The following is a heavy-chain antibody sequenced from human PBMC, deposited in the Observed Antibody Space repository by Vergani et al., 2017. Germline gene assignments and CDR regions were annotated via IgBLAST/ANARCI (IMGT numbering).Heavy chain of an antibody. J-gene: IGHJ1*01. Sequence: QVHLVESGGGVVQPGRSLRLSCVVSGCTSSDYGMHWVRQAPGKGLEWVAVISYDGTQKYYADSVKGRFTISRDNSKSTLYLQMNSLRTEDTAVYYCATKSCGTPGCQIGYFSEWGQGTLVTVSS. CDR1: GCTSSDYG. V-gene: IGHV3-30*03. D-gene: IGHD1-1*01. CDR3: ATKSCGTPGCQIGYFSE. CDR2: ISYDGTQK.